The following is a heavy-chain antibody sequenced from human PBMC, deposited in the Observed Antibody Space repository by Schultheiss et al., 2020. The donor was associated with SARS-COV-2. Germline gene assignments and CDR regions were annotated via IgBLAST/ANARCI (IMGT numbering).Heavy chain of an antibody. CDR3: ARDSGVTSYYDNDAFDI. J-gene: IGHJ3*02. CDR1: GFSFSTYA. CDR2: VSYGGTNK. D-gene: IGHD3-22*01. Sequence: GGSLRLSCAASGFSFSTYAMHWVRQAPGKGLEWVAVVSYGGTNKYYADSVKGRFTISRDNAKNSLYLQMNSLRAEDTAVYYCARDSGVTSYYDNDAFDIWGQGTMVTVSS. V-gene: IGHV3-30*07.